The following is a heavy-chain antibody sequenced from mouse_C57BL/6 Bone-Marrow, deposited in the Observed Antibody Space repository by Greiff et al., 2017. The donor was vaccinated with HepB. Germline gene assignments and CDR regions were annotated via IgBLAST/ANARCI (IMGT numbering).Heavy chain of an antibody. J-gene: IGHJ4*01. CDR3: ASGDGYYVNYAMDY. D-gene: IGHD2-3*01. CDR1: GYAFSSYW. Sequence: VKLQESGAELVKPGASVKISCKASGYAFSSYWMNWVKQRPGKGLEWIGRIYPGDGDTNYNGKFKGKATLTADKSSSTAYMQLSSLTSEDSAVYFCASGDGYYVNYAMDYWGQGTSVTVSS. CDR2: IYPGDGDT. V-gene: IGHV1-80*01.